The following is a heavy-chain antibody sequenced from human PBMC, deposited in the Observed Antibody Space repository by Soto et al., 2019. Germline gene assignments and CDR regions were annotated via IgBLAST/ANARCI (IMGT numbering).Heavy chain of an antibody. V-gene: IGHV3-7*01. CDR3: ARATSVDAY. D-gene: IGHD5-12*01. CDR2: IKQDGSEK. Sequence: ESGGDLVQPGGSLRLSCAASGFAFSGYWMSWVRQAPGKGLGGVANIKQDGSEKYYVDSVKGRFTISRDNAKNSLYLQMNSLRVEDTAVYYCARATSVDAYWGQGTLVTVSS. CDR1: GFAFSGYW. J-gene: IGHJ4*02.